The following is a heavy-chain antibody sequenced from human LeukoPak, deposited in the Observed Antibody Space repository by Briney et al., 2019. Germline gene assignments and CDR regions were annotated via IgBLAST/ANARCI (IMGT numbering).Heavy chain of an antibody. V-gene: IGHV1-2*02. Sequence: ASVKVSCKASGYTFTGYYMHWVRQAPGQGLEWMGWINPNSGGTNYAQKFQGRVTMTRDTSISTAYMELSRLRSDDTAVYYCASTRIRYYDFWSGYCFDYWGQGTLVTVSS. CDR2: INPNSGGT. J-gene: IGHJ4*02. CDR3: ASTRIRYYDFWSGYCFDY. D-gene: IGHD3-3*01. CDR1: GYTFTGYY.